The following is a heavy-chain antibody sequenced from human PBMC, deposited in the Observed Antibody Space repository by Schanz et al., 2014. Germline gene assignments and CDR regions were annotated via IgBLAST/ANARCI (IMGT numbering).Heavy chain of an antibody. V-gene: IGHV3-23*04. CDR1: GFNFNTYA. CDR2: LTEGGGGT. CDR3: AKSKSQLPLFDY. D-gene: IGHD2-21*01. J-gene: IGHJ4*02. Sequence: AQLVESGGGVVQPGGSLRLACAASGFNFNTYAMSWVRQAPGKGLEWVSGLTEGGGGTYYTDAVKGRFTISRDSSKNTLYLQMNSLRADDTAVYYCAKSKSQLPLFDYWGQGTLXAVSS.